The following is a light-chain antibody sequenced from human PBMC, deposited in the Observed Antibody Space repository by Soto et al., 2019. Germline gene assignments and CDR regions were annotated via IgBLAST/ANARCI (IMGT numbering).Light chain of an antibody. Sequence: EIVLKQSPGTLSLSPGERATISCRASQTVNNYLAWYQQKPGQAPRLVIYDASNRATGIPARFSGSGSWTDFTLTISSVEPEDSAVECCQQRGNWPWLTFGGGTRVEIK. CDR2: DAS. J-gene: IGKJ4*01. V-gene: IGKV3-11*01. CDR1: QTVNNY. CDR3: QQRGNWPWLT.